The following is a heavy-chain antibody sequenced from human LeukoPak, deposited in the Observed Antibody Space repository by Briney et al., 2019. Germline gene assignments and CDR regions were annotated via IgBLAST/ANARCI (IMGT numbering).Heavy chain of an antibody. CDR3: ARITEPTQ. V-gene: IGHV3-74*01. Sequence: GGSLRLSCAASGFTFSSYWMHWVRQAPGKGLVGVSRINSDGSSTSYADSVKGRFTISRDNAKNTLYLQMNSLRAEDTAVYYCARITEPTQWGQGTLVTVSS. J-gene: IGHJ4*02. CDR2: INSDGSST. CDR1: GFTFSSYW. D-gene: IGHD1-14*01.